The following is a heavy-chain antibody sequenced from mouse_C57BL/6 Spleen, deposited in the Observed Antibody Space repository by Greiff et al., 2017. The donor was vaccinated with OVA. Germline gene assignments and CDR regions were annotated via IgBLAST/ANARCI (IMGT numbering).Heavy chain of an antibody. CDR1: GYTFTSYW. Sequence: VQLQQPGAELVKPGASVKVSCKASGYTFTSYWMHWVKQRPGQGLEWIGRIHPSDSDTNYNQKFKGKATLTVDKSSSTAYMQLSSLTSEDCAVYYCAIESNDYDVYFDYWGQGTTLTVSS. D-gene: IGHD2-4*01. CDR3: AIESNDYDVYFDY. CDR2: IHPSDSDT. V-gene: IGHV1-74*01. J-gene: IGHJ2*01.